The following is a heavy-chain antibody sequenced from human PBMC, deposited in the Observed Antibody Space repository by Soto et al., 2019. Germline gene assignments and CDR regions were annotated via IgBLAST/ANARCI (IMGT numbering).Heavy chain of an antibody. CDR2: IYYSGST. J-gene: IGHJ4*02. V-gene: IGHV4-30-4*01. CDR3: ATTTVTRFDY. D-gene: IGHD4-17*01. CDR1: GGSISSGDYY. Sequence: SETLSLTCSVSGGSISSGDYYWSWIRQPPGKDLEWIGYIYYSGSTSYNPSLKSRATISVDTSKNHFSLKLSSVTAADTAVYYCATTTVTRFDYWGQGILVTVSS.